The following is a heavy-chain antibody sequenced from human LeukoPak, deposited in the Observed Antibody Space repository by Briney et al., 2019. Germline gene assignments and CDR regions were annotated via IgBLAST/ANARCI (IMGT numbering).Heavy chain of an antibody. J-gene: IGHJ6*03. CDR1: GDSISTSSYY. CDR3: ARRMGRRFGERYYYYHYMDV. CDR2: IYYSGST. D-gene: IGHD3-10*01. V-gene: IGHV4-39*01. Sequence: SETLPLTCSVSGDSISTSSYYWGWIRQPPGKGLEWIGTIYYSGSTYYNPSLTSRVTISVDTSKNQFSLKLSSVTAADTAVYYCARRMGRRFGERYYYYHYMDVWGKGTTVTISS.